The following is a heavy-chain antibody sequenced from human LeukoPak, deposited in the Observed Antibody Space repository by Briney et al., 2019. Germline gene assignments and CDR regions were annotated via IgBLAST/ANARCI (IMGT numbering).Heavy chain of an antibody. Sequence: GGSLRLSCAVSGFTFSSYAMHWVRQAPGKGLEWMSVISYDGSNKYFADSVKGRFTISRDNSKNTLYLQMNSLGAEDTAVYYCATRPVLLWFGESHGAVDYWGQGTLVTVSS. J-gene: IGHJ4*02. CDR2: ISYDGSNK. D-gene: IGHD3-10*01. V-gene: IGHV3-30*04. CDR3: ATRPVLLWFGESHGAVDY. CDR1: GFTFSSYA.